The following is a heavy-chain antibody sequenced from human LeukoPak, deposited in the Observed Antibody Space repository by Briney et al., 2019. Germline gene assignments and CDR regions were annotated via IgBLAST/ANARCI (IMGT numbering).Heavy chain of an antibody. Sequence: GGSLRLSCAASDFPFSTYWMNWVRQAPGKGLEWVASLNQDGSEKKYVDSVNGRFTISRDNAKNSVSLQMNSLRAEDTAVYYCARDAGYCSSRTCFYYYYIDVWGEGTTVTVSS. V-gene: IGHV3-7*03. CDR3: ARDAGYCSSRTCFYYYYIDV. J-gene: IGHJ6*03. CDR2: LNQDGSEK. D-gene: IGHD2-15*01. CDR1: DFPFSTYW.